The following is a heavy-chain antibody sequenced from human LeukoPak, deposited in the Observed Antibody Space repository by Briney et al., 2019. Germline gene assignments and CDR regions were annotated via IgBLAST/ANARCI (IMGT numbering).Heavy chain of an antibody. J-gene: IGHJ4*02. Sequence: PSETLSLTCTVSGGSMSSYYWSWIRQPAGKGLEWIGRIYTSGSTNYNPSLKSRVTMSVDTSKNQFSLKLSTVTAADTAVYYCAKPSMATTPYYFDYWGQGTLVTVSS. CDR3: AKPSMATTPYYFDY. D-gene: IGHD5-24*01. V-gene: IGHV4-4*07. CDR2: IYTSGST. CDR1: GGSMSSYY.